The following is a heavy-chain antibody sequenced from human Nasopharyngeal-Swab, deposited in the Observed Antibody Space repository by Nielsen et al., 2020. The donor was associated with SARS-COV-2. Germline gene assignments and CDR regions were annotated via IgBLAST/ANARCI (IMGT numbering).Heavy chain of an antibody. CDR1: GYTFINNA. D-gene: IGHD6-13*01. J-gene: IGHJ4*02. V-gene: IGHV1-3*01. CDR2: IIPGSGDT. Sequence: ASVKASCKASGYTFINNAMHWVRQAPGQGLEWMGWIIPGSGDTRYSQKFQGRVIMTRDTSATTAYMELSSLRSEDTAVYYCARGIGGIAAPFFDYWSREPWSPSPQ. CDR3: ARGIGGIAAPFFDY.